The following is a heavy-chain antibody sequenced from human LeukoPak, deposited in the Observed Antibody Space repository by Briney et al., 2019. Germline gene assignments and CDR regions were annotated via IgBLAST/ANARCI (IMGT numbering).Heavy chain of an antibody. J-gene: IGHJ4*02. Sequence: PGRSLRLSCAASGFTFSSYGMHWVRQAPGKGLEWVAIIWYDGTNKYYAASVKGRFTISRDNSKSTLYLQMNSLRAEDTAVYYCARDSCGGDCYPYTFDYWGQGTLVTVSS. V-gene: IGHV3-33*01. CDR1: GFTFSSYG. D-gene: IGHD2-21*02. CDR2: IWYDGTNK. CDR3: ARDSCGGDCYPYTFDY.